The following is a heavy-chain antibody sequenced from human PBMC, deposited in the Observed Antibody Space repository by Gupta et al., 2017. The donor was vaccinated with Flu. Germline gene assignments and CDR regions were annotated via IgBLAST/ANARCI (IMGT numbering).Heavy chain of an antibody. V-gene: IGHV3-30*18. J-gene: IGHJ6*02. CDR3: AKDWRWDNNNDGRNV. D-gene: IGHD1-26*01. CDR2: IAHEGRND. Sequence: GMHGVSQATGKGMEWVAVIAHEGRNDYHTDSVKGRFTISRDNSKNTLYLKRSSMRTEDTAVYDGAKDWRWDNNNDGRNVWGQGTTGTVSS.